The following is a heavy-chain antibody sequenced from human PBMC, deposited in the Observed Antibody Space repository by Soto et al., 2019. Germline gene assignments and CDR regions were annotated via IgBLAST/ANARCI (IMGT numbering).Heavy chain of an antibody. V-gene: IGHV4-59*08. Sequence: QVQLQESGPGLVKPSETLSLTCTVSGGSISSYYWSWIRQPPGKGLEWIGYIYYSGSTNYNPSLNSRVTISVDTSKNQFSLKLSSVTAADTAVYYCARQGIVTRGFDYWGQGTLVTVSS. J-gene: IGHJ4*02. D-gene: IGHD1-26*01. CDR3: ARQGIVTRGFDY. CDR1: GGSISSYY. CDR2: IYYSGST.